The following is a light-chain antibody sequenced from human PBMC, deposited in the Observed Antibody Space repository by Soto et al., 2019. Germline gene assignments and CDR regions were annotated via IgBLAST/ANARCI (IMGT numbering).Light chain of an antibody. J-gene: IGLJ1*01. Sequence: QSVLTQPASVSGSPGQSITISCTGTSSDVGAYNYVSWYRQHPGKAPKLMIYEVSNRPSGVSHRFSGSKSDNTASLTISGLQTDDEADYYCSSYTSSRTLVFGTGTKVTVL. V-gene: IGLV2-14*01. CDR1: SSDVGAYNY. CDR3: SSYTSSRTLV. CDR2: EVS.